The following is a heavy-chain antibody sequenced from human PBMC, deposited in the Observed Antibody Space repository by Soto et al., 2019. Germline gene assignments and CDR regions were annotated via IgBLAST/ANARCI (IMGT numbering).Heavy chain of an antibody. V-gene: IGHV6-1*01. D-gene: IGHD6-19*01. J-gene: IGHJ4*02. Sequence: QSPTLSLTCAISGDSVSSNSAAWNWIRQSPSRGLEWLGRTYYRSKWYNDYAVSVKSRITINPDTSKNQFSLQLNSVTPEDTAVYYCARDPGDPKNPHLEAVAGTPFDYWGQGTLVTVSS. CDR2: TYYRSKWYN. CDR1: GDSVSSNSAA. CDR3: ARDPGDPKNPHLEAVAGTPFDY.